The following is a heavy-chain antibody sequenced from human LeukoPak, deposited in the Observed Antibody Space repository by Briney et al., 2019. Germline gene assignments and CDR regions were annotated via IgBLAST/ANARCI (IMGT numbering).Heavy chain of an antibody. CDR1: GASISSYY. D-gene: IGHD3-22*01. CDR2: IYYSGST. CDR3: ARVRGYYDSSGYDY. J-gene: IGHJ4*02. Sequence: PSETLSLTCTVSGASISSYYWSWIPHPPGKGLECMGYIYYSGSTNYNPALKSRVTISEDTSKNQISLELSSVTAADTAVYYCARVRGYYDSSGYDYWGQGTLVTVSS. V-gene: IGHV4-59*01.